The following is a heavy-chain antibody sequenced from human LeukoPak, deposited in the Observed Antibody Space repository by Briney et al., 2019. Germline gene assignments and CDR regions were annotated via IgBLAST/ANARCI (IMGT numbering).Heavy chain of an antibody. CDR2: INPNSGGT. V-gene: IGHV1-2*02. Sequence: GASVKVSCKASGYTFTGYYMHWVRQAPGQGFEWMGWINPNSGGTNYAQKFQGRVTMTRDTSISTAYMELSRLRSDDTAVYYCARGYPLSTTAAGTYFQHWGQGTLVTVSS. J-gene: IGHJ1*01. D-gene: IGHD6-13*01. CDR1: GYTFTGYY. CDR3: ARGYPLSTTAAGTYFQH.